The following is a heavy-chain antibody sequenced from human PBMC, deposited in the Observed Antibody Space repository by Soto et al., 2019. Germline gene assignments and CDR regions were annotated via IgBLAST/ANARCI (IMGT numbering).Heavy chain of an antibody. CDR2: IYYSGST. V-gene: IGHV4-31*03. D-gene: IGHD3-22*01. Sequence: SETLSLTSTVSGGSISSGGYYWSWIRQHPGKGLEWIGYIYYSGSTYYNPSLKSRVTISVDTSKNQFSLKLSSVTAADTAVHYCAREANYYDSSGYYDYWGQGTLVTVSS. J-gene: IGHJ4*02. CDR1: GGSISSGGYY. CDR3: AREANYYDSSGYYDY.